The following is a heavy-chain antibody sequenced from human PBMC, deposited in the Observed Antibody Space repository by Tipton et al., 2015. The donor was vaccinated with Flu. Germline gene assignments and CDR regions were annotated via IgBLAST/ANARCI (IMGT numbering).Heavy chain of an antibody. J-gene: IGHJ4*02. D-gene: IGHD3-22*01. CDR1: GGSISSGSYY. CDR2: IYTSGST. CDR3: ARVRSYYDSSGYYYAFDY. Sequence: TLSLTCTVSGGSISSGSYYCSWIRQPAGKGLEWIGRIYTSGSTNYNPSLKSRVTISVDTSKNQFSLKLSSVTAADTAVYYCARVRSYYDSSGYYYAFDYWGQGTLVTVSS. V-gene: IGHV4-61*02.